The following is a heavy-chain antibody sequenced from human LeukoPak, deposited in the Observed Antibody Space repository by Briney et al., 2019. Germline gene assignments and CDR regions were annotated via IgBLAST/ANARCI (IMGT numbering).Heavy chain of an antibody. CDR2: IRSKAYGGTT. J-gene: IGHJ4*02. Sequence: GGSLRLSCTASGFTFGDYAMSWFSQAPGKGLEWVGFIRSKAYGGTTEYAASVKGRFTISRDDSKSIAYLQMNSLKTEDTAVYYCTSSSGWYGSGDYWGQGTLVTVSS. D-gene: IGHD6-19*01. CDR3: TSSSGWYGSGDY. CDR1: GFTFGDYA. V-gene: IGHV3-49*03.